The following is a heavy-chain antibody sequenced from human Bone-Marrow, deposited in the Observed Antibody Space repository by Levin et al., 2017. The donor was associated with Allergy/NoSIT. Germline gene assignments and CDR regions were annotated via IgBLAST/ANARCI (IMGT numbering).Heavy chain of an antibody. V-gene: IGHV4-39*01. D-gene: IGHD2-15*01. CDR3: ARRHAATYPVKRWFDP. CDR1: GGAISDSRSY. J-gene: IGHJ5*02. CDR2: IFYTGIT. Sequence: PSETLSLTCTVSGGAISDSRSYWVWIRQSPGKGLEWIGSIFYTGITYYNPSLKSRVTISLDTSKSQFSLSLGSVTPADTAVYFCARRHAATYPVKRWFDPWGQGTLVTVSS.